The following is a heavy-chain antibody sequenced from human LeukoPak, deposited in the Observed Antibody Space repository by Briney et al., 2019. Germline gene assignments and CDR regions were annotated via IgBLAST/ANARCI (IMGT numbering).Heavy chain of an antibody. V-gene: IGHV1-69*04. D-gene: IGHD3-22*01. CDR3: ARDGGSMIVGKYYYYGMDV. Sequence: SVKVSCKASGGTFSSYAISWVRQAPGQGLEWMGRIIPIFGIANYAQKFQGRVTITADKSTSTAYMELSSLRSEDTAVYYYARDGGSMIVGKYYYYGMDVWGQGTTVTVSS. CDR1: GGTFSSYA. CDR2: IIPIFGIA. J-gene: IGHJ6*02.